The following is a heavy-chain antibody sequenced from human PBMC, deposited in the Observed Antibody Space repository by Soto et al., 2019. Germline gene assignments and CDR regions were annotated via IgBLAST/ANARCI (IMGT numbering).Heavy chain of an antibody. V-gene: IGHV3-53*02. CDR2: IYNGGGT. D-gene: IGHD6-6*01. CDR3: ASTRGSSYDH. Sequence: EVQLVETGGGLIQPGGSLRLSCAASGFTVSGNYMSWVRQAPGKGLEWVSVIYNGGGTYYAASMKGRFTISRDNSKNTRYLQMNSLRAEGTPVYYCASTRGSSYDHWGQGTLVTVSS. J-gene: IGHJ4*02. CDR1: GFTVSGNY.